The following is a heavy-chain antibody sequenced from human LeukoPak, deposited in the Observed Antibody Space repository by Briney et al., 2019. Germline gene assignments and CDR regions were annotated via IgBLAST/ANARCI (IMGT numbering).Heavy chain of an antibody. Sequence: SETLSLTCTVSGGSVSSGSYYWSWIRQPPGKGLEWIVYIYYSGSTNYNPSRKSRVTISVDTSKNKFSLKLSSVTAADTAVYYCARAGAKYYYDSSGYYSTAFDIWGQGTMVTVSS. D-gene: IGHD3-22*01. J-gene: IGHJ3*02. CDR2: IYYSGST. CDR3: ARAGAKYYYDSSGYYSTAFDI. CDR1: GGSVSSGSYY. V-gene: IGHV4-61*01.